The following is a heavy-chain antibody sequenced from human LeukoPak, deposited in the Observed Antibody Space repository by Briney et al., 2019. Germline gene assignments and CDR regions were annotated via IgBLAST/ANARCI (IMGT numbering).Heavy chain of an antibody. Sequence: QPGGSLKFSFAASGLPFDDYGMHWVGQPPGKGLEGVSVISGDGGSIHYADSVEGRFTVSRDNSRNSLQLQMNSLRTEDTAVYYCAKDFSWFFDLWGRGTLVTVSS. CDR3: AKDFSWFFDL. J-gene: IGHJ2*01. CDR1: GLPFDDYG. CDR2: ISGDGGSI. V-gene: IGHV3-43*02.